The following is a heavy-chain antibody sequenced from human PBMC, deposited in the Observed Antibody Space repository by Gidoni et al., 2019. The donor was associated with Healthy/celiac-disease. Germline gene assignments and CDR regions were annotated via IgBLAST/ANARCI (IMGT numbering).Heavy chain of an antibody. CDR1: GYTLTELS. CDR2: FDPEDGET. V-gene: IGHV1-24*01. J-gene: IGHJ4*02. CDR3: ATVPARYYDILTGWGPYFDY. D-gene: IGHD3-9*01. Sequence: QVQLVQSGAEVKKPGAPVKVSCKVSGYTLTELSMHRVRQAPGKGLEWMGGFDPEDGETLYAQKFQGRVTMTEDTSTDTAYMELSSLRSEDTAVYYCATVPARYYDILTGWGPYFDYWGQGTLVTVSS.